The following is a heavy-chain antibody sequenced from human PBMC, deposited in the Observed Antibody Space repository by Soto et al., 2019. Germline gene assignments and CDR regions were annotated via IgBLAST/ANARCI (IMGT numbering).Heavy chain of an antibody. CDR2: SSSSGSTI. Sequence: QPGGSLRLSCAASGFTFSSYEMNWGRQAPGKGLEWVSYSSSSGSTIYYADSVKGRFTISRDNAKNSLYLQMNSLRAEDTAVYYGASTTSSITMIVEAGHHDAFDIWGQGTMVTVSS. CDR1: GFTFSSYE. CDR3: ASTTSSITMIVEAGHHDAFDI. V-gene: IGHV3-48*03. J-gene: IGHJ3*02. D-gene: IGHD3-22*01.